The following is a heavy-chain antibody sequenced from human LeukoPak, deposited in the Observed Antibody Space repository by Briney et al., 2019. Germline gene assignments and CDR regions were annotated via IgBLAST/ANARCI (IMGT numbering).Heavy chain of an antibody. CDR2: IYYSGST. D-gene: IGHD3-16*01. J-gene: IGHJ4*02. CDR3: ARDYDIPVVGY. CDR1: GGSISSGGYS. V-gene: IGHV4-31*03. Sequence: SQTLSLTCTVSGGSISSGGYSWSWIRQHPGKGLEWIGYIYYSGSTYYNPSLKSRVTISVDTSKNQFSLKLSSVTAADTAVYYCARDYDIPVVGYWGQGTLVTVSS.